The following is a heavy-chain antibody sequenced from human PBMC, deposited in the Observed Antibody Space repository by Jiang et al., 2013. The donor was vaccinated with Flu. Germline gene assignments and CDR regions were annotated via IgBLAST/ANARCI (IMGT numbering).Heavy chain of an antibody. D-gene: IGHD5-12*01. CDR1: GYSFTSYW. Sequence: GAEVKKPGESLKISCKGSGYSFTSYWIGWVRQMPGKGLEWMGIIYPGDSDTRYSPSFQGQVTISADKSINTAYLQWSSLKASDTAMYYCARPRVAAISTTSFDYWGQGTLVTVSS. CDR2: IYPGDSDT. CDR3: ARPRVAAISTTSFDY. V-gene: IGHV5-51*01. J-gene: IGHJ4*02.